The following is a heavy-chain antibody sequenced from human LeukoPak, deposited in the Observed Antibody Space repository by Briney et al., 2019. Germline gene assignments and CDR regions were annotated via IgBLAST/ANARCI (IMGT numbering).Heavy chain of an antibody. CDR2: ISGSGGST. CDR1: GFTFSSYA. Sequence: GGSLRLSCAASGFTFSSYAMSWVRQAPGKGLEWVSAISGSGGSTYYADSVKGRFTISRDNSKNTLYLQMNSLRAEDTAVYYCAKDLYDSSGYYRPPYGMDVWGQETTVTVSS. J-gene: IGHJ6*02. D-gene: IGHD3-22*01. CDR3: AKDLYDSSGYYRPPYGMDV. V-gene: IGHV3-23*01.